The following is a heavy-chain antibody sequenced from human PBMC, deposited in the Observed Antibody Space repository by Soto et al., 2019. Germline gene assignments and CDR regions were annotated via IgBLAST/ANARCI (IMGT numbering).Heavy chain of an antibody. D-gene: IGHD2-15*01. J-gene: IGHJ5*02. V-gene: IGHV4-34*01. CDR3: ARDIVVVVAATSGFDP. CDR2: INHSGST. CDR1: GGSFSGYY. Sequence: QVQLQQWGAGLLKPSETLSLTCAVYGGSFSGYYWSWIRQPPGKGLEWIGEINHSGSTNYNPSLKSRVTISVDTSKNQFSLELSSVTAADTAVYYCARDIVVVVAATSGFDPWGQGTLVTVSS.